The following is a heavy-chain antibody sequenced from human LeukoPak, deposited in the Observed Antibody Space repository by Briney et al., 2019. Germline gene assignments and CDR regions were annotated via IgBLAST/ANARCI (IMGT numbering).Heavy chain of an antibody. CDR1: GFSFSRYA. Sequence: GGSLRLSCAASGFSFSRYAMSWVRQAPGKGLEWVSSVSGGSATIYYADSVKGRFTIFRDNSQNTVYLQMNNLRADDTAVYYCAKDPRVATIEIFDSWGQGTLVTVSS. D-gene: IGHD5-24*01. CDR3: AKDPRVATIEIFDS. J-gene: IGHJ4*02. V-gene: IGHV3-23*01. CDR2: VSGGSATI.